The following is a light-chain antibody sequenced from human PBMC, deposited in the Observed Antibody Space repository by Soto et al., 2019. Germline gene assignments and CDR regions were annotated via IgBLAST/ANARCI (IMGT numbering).Light chain of an antibody. CDR3: QSYDSTLSARYV. J-gene: IGLJ1*01. Sequence: SVLPQPPSVSGAPGQRVTISCTGSSSNIGAGYDVHWYQQRPGTAPKLLIFGNINRPSGVPDRFSGSKSGTSASLAITGLQAEDEGDHYCQSYDSTLSARYVFGTGTKGTVL. CDR2: GNI. CDR1: SSNIGAGYD. V-gene: IGLV1-40*01.